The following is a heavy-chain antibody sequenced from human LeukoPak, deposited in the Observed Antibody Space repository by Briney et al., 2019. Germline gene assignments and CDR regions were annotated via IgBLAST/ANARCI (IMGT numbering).Heavy chain of an antibody. D-gene: IGHD6-13*01. CDR1: GYTFTSYD. V-gene: IGHV1-8*01. Sequence: GASVKVSCKASGYTFTSYDINWVRQATGQGLEWMGWMNPNRGNTGYAQKFQGRVTMTRNTSISTAYMELSSLRSEDTAVYYCARSPYSSSWYYYYYGMDVWGQGTTVTVSS. CDR2: MNPNRGNT. CDR3: ARSPYSSSWYYYYYGMDV. J-gene: IGHJ6*02.